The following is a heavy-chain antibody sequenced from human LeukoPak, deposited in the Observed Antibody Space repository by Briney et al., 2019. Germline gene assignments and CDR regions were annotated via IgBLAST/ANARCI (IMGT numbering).Heavy chain of an antibody. CDR2: ISSSSSYI. D-gene: IGHD1-26*01. V-gene: IGHV3-21*01. CDR1: GFTFSSYS. Sequence: PGGSLRLSCAASGFTFSSYSMNWVRQAPGKGLEWVSSISSSSSYIYYADSVKGRFTISRDNAKNSLYLQMNSLRAEDTAVYYCAKSGSYYLGTNWFDPWGQGTLVTVSS. J-gene: IGHJ5*02. CDR3: AKSGSYYLGTNWFDP.